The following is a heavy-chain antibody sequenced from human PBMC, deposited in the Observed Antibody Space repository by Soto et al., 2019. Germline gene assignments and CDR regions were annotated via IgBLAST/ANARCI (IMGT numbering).Heavy chain of an antibody. CDR2: IFSSGSA. CDR1: GGSISGYY. D-gene: IGHD3-3*01. V-gene: IGHV4-59*08. CDR3: ARRYDFERLTGLDR. J-gene: IGHJ5*02. Sequence: SETLSLTCTVSGGSISGYYWSWIRQPPGKGLEWIGYIFSSGSANYNPSLKSRLAMSVDTSKNQFSLELNSVTAADTAVYYCARRYDFERLTGLDRWGQGTLVTVS.